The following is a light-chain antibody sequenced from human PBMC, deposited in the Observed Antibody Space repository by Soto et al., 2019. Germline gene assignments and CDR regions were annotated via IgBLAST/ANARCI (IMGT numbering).Light chain of an antibody. V-gene: IGLV2-14*01. CDR2: EVS. J-gene: IGLJ2*01. Sequence: QSALTQPASVSGSPGQSITISCTGTSSDVGGYNYVSWYQQYPGKAPKLMIYEVSNRPSGVSNRFSGSKSGNTASLTISGLQAEDEAEYYCSSKRSSSTLVIFGEGTKVTVL. CDR1: SSDVGGYNY. CDR3: SSKRSSSTLVI.